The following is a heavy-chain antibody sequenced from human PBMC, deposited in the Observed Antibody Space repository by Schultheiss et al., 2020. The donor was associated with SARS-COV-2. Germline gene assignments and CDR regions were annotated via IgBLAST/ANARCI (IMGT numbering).Heavy chain of an antibody. CDR3: ARSGRYFQH. V-gene: IGHV4-59*04. D-gene: IGHD1-1*01. J-gene: IGHJ1*01. Sequence: SETLSLTCTVSGGSISSYYWSWIRQPPGKGLEWIGSIYYSGSTYYNPSLKSRVTILVDTSKNHLSLNLTSVTAADTAVYYCARSGRYFQHWAQGTLVTVSS. CDR2: IYYSGST. CDR1: GGSISSYY.